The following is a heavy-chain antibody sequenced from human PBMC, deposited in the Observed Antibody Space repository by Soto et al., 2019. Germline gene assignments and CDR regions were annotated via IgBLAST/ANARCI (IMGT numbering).Heavy chain of an antibody. V-gene: IGHV3-30*18. Sequence: GGSLRLSCAASGFTFSSYGMHWVRQAPGKGLEWVAVISYDGSNKYYADSVKGRFTISRDNSKNTLYLQMNSLRAEDTAVYYCVKMRGYCSSTSCSYFDYWGQGTLVTVSS. CDR1: GFTFSSYG. CDR2: ISYDGSNK. D-gene: IGHD2-2*01. CDR3: VKMRGYCSSTSCSYFDY. J-gene: IGHJ4*02.